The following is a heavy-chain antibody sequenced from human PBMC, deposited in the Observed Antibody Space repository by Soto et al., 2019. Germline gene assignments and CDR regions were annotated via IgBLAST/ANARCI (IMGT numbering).Heavy chain of an antibody. V-gene: IGHV1-3*01. J-gene: IGHJ4*01. CDR2: INAGNGNT. D-gene: IGHD3-10*01. Sequence: GASVKVSCKASGYTFTTYAMHWVRQAPGRGLEWMGWINAGNGNTKYSQKFQGRVTITRDTSASTAYMELNSLRSEDTAVYYCATAHRYGSGSYFDYWGQGTLVTVSS. CDR3: ATAHRYGSGSYFDY. CDR1: GYTFTTYA.